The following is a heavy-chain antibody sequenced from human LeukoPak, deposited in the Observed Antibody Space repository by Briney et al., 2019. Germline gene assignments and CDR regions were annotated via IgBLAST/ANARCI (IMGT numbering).Heavy chain of an antibody. D-gene: IGHD6-6*01. CDR3: ARDSSSYYFDY. J-gene: IGHJ4*02. CDR1: GFTVTSNH. V-gene: IGHV3-66*01. CDR2: IYTGGTT. Sequence: GGSLRLSCAASGFTVTSNHMNWVRQAPGKGLEWVSIIYTGGTTHYADSLKDRFTISRDDSINTLYLQMNSLRAEDTAVYYCARDSSSYYFDYWGQGTLVTVSS.